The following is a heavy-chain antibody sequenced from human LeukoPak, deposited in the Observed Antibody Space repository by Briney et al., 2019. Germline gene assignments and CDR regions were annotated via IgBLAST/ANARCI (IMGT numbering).Heavy chain of an antibody. CDR1: GFSVSSSY. D-gene: IGHD3-9*01. CDR2: IKQDGSEK. J-gene: IGHJ4*02. V-gene: IGHV3-7*01. Sequence: GGSLRLSCAASGFSVSSSYVSWVRQAPGKGLEWVANIKQDGSEKYYVDSVKGRFTISRDNAKNSLYLQMNSLRAEDTAVYYCARALRYFDSIFDYWGQGTLVTVSS. CDR3: ARALRYFDSIFDY.